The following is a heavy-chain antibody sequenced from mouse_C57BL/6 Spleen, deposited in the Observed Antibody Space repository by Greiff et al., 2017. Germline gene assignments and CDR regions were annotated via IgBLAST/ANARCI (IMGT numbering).Heavy chain of an antibody. CDR2: FHPYNDDT. Sequence: QVQLKQSGAELVKPGASVKMSCKASGYTFTTYPIEWMKQNHGKSLEWIGNFHPYNDDTKYNETFKGKATLTVENSSSTVYLELSRLTSDDSAVYYCAIFCYGYDERTYYAMDYWGQGTSVTVSS. D-gene: IGHD2-2*01. J-gene: IGHJ4*01. CDR1: GYTFTTYP. V-gene: IGHV1-47*01. CDR3: AIFCYGYDERTYYAMDY.